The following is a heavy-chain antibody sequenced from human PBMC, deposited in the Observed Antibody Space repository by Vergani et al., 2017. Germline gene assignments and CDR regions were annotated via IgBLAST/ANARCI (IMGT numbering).Heavy chain of an antibody. CDR3: ARAHQQGGKSIDAFDI. CDR2: LYTSGST. Sequence: QLQLQESGPGLVKPSETLSLTCTVSGGSISSSSYYWSWIRQPAGKGLEWIGRLYTSGSTNYNPSLKSRVTMSVDTSKNQFSLKLSSVTAADTAVYYCARAHQQGGKSIDAFDIWGQGTMVTVSS. V-gene: IGHV4-61*02. J-gene: IGHJ3*02. D-gene: IGHD3-16*01. CDR1: GGSISSSSYY.